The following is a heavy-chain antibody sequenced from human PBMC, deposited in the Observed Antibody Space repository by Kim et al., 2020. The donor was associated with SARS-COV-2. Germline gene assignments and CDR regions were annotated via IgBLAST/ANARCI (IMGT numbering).Heavy chain of an antibody. J-gene: IGHJ6*02. CDR1: GFTFSSYG. CDR2: ISYDGSNK. D-gene: IGHD4-17*01. Sequence: GGSLRLSCAASGFTFSSYGMHWVRQAPGKGLEWVAVISYDGSNKYYADSVKGRFTISRDNSKNTLYLQMNSLRAEDTAVYYCAKEGGTVTLIYYYYGMDVWGQGTTVTVSS. V-gene: IGHV3-30*18. CDR3: AKEGGTVTLIYYYYGMDV.